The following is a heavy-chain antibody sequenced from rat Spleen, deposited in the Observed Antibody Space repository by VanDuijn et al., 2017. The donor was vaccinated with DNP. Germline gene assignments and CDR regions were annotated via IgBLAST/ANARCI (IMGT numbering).Heavy chain of an antibody. D-gene: IGHD1-6*01. V-gene: IGHV2-65*01. CDR1: GFSLTSYY. CDR2: IRSGGIT. J-gene: IGHJ2*01. CDR3: ARSGFYYYWDY. Sequence: QVQLKETGPGLVQPTQTLSITCTVSGFSLTSYYMQWVRQTPGKGLEWMGFIRSGGITDYNSALKSRLSISRDTSKSQVLLKMNSLQTEDTAMYFCARSGFYYYWDYWGQGVMVTVSS.